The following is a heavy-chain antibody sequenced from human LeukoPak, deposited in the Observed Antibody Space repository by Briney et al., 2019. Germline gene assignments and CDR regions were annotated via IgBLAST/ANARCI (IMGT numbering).Heavy chain of an antibody. V-gene: IGHV4-4*01. J-gene: IGHJ5*02. CDR2: IFHSGST. D-gene: IGHD3-9*01. Sequence: TQSVTCALSGAFTTKENWCSWVRQPPAKSLDWIGEIFHSGSTNYTLSLKSRLTISLDKSKNQFSLKLSSVTAADTAVYFFSRQRTAYDILTGYHRPGGVFDPWGQGTLVTVSS. CDR3: SRQRTAYDILTGYHRPGGVFDP. CDR1: GAFTTKENW.